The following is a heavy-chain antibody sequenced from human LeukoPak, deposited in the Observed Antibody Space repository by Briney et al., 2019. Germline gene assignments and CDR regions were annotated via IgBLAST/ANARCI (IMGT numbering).Heavy chain of an antibody. CDR1: GYTFTSYY. D-gene: IGHD6-19*01. CDR3: ASSDAVAGTLPPY. CDR2: INPSGGST. V-gene: IGHV1-46*01. Sequence: ASVKVSCKASGYTFTSYYMHWVRQAPGQGLEWVGIINPSGGSTSYAQKFQGRVTMTRDTSTSTVYMELSSLRSEDTAVYYCASSDAVAGTLPPYWGQGTLVTVSS. J-gene: IGHJ4*02.